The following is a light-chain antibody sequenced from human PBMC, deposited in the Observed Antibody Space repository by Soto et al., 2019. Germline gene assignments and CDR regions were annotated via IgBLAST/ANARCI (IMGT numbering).Light chain of an antibody. Sequence: QSVLTQPPSASGTPGQRVTISCSGSSSNIGSNYVYWYQQLPGTAPKLLIYRNNQRPSGVPDRFSGSKSGTSASLAISGLRSEDEADYDCAAWDDSLSGPVFGGGTKLPVL. CDR2: RNN. V-gene: IGLV1-47*01. CDR1: SSNIGSNY. J-gene: IGLJ2*01. CDR3: AAWDDSLSGPV.